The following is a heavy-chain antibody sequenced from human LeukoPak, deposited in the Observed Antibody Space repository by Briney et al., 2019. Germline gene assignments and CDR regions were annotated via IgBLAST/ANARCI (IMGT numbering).Heavy chain of an antibody. V-gene: IGHV3-30*18. CDR2: ISYDGSNK. CDR3: AKVVGYFDH. J-gene: IGHJ4*02. CDR1: GFTFGSYG. Sequence: QPGRSLRLSCAASGFTFGSYGMHWVRHAPGKGLEWVAVISYDGSNKYYADSVKGRFTISRDNSKNTLYLQMNSLRAEDTAVYYCAKVVGYFDHWGQGTLVTVSS.